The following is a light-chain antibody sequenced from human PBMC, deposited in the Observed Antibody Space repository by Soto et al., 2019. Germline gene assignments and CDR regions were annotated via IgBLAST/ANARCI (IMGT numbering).Light chain of an antibody. J-gene: IGLJ1*01. Sequence: SSELTQPPSVSVAPGQTARIPCGGNNIGTKSVHWYQQKPGQAPVLVVYDDNDRPSGIPERFSGSNSGNTATLAISRVEAGDEADYYCQVWDSSSDHYLFGTGTKLTVL. V-gene: IGLV3-21*02. CDR2: DDN. CDR1: NIGTKS. CDR3: QVWDSSSDHYL.